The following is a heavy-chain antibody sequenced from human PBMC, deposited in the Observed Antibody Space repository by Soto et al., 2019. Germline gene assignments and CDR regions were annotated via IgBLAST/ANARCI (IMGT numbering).Heavy chain of an antibody. J-gene: IGHJ4*02. Sequence: EVQLVESGGGLVKPGGSLRLSCAASGFTFSSYSMNWVRQAPGKGLEWVSSISSSSSYIYYADSVKGRFTISRDNAKNSLYLQMNSPRAEDKAVEYCAAPGITGTTGYFDYWGQGTLVTVSS. V-gene: IGHV3-21*01. D-gene: IGHD1-1*01. CDR2: ISSSSSYI. CDR1: GFTFSSYS. CDR3: AAPGITGTTGYFDY.